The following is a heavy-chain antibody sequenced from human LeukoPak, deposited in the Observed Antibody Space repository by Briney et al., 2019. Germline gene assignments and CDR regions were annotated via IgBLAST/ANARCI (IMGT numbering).Heavy chain of an antibody. J-gene: IGHJ3*02. CDR1: GASISGYY. CDR2: TSYSGST. Sequence: SETLSLTCTVSGASISGYYWSWIRQPPGRGLEWIGYTSYSGSTNYNPSLKSRVTISVDTSKNQFSLKLSSVTAADTAVYYCALDSSGWSDDSFDIWGQGTMVTVSS. D-gene: IGHD6-19*01. V-gene: IGHV4-59*01. CDR3: ALDSSGWSDDSFDI.